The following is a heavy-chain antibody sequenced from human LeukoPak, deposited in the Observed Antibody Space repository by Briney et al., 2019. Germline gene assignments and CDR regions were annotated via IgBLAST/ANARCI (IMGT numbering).Heavy chain of an antibody. Sequence: PSETLSLTCTISGDSISSGDYYWSWIRQPAGKGLEWIGRISSSGSTNYNPSLKSRVTISVDTSKNQFSLKLSSVTAADTAVYYCARGAITMVRGVITTNYYYYYYMDVWGKGTTVTISS. D-gene: IGHD3-10*01. CDR1: GDSISSGDYY. V-gene: IGHV4-61*02. J-gene: IGHJ6*03. CDR2: ISSSGST. CDR3: ARGAITMVRGVITTNYYYYYYMDV.